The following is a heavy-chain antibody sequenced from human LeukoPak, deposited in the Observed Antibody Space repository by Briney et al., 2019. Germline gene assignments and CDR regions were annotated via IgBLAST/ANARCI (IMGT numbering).Heavy chain of an antibody. J-gene: IGHJ4*02. CDR2: INSGGTII. V-gene: IGHV3-48*03. CDR1: GFTFSSNE. Sequence: QAGGSLRLSCAASGFTFSSNEMNWVRQAPGKGLEWVSYINSGGTIINYADSVKGRFTISRDNAKNSLYLQMNSLRAEDTAIYYCARDWFADWGQGTLVIVSS. CDR3: ARDWFAD.